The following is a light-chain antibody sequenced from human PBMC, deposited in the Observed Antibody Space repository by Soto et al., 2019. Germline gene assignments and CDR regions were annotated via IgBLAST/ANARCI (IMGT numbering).Light chain of an antibody. Sequence: EIVLTQSPATLSLSPGERATLSCRASQNVRNYLAWYQHKPGQAPRLLIYEASNRAAGIPARFSGSGSRTDFSLNISSLEPEDFAVYYCQQRTNWPRLTFGQGTRLEIK. CDR1: QNVRNY. J-gene: IGKJ5*01. CDR3: QQRTNWPRLT. CDR2: EAS. V-gene: IGKV3-11*01.